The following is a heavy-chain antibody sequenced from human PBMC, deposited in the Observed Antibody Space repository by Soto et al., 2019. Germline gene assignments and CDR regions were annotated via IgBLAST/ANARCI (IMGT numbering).Heavy chain of an antibody. CDR3: ARGGYSSSWYSRKNWFDP. CDR2: INPNSGST. D-gene: IGHD6-13*01. V-gene: IGHV1-2*04. J-gene: IGHJ5*02. Sequence: ASVKVSCKASGYTFTGYYMHWVRQAPGQGLEWMGWINPNSGSTNYAQKFQGWVTMTRDTSISTAYMELSRLRSDDTAVYYCARGGYSSSWYSRKNWFDPWGQGTLVTVSS. CDR1: GYTFTGYY.